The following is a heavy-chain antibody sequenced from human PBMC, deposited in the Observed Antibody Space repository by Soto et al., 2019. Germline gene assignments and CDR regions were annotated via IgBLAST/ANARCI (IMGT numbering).Heavy chain of an antibody. V-gene: IGHV1-2*02. CDR3: ARSLLDEYSSSWRSAYYGMDV. J-gene: IGHJ6*02. D-gene: IGHD6-13*01. CDR1: GFTFSAYY. Sequence: QVQLVQSGAEVKKPGASVKVSCKASGFTFSAYYIYWVRQAPGQGLEWIGWINPNSGGTNNAQKFQGRVTMTTETSTSTVYMELSALISDDTAVYYCARSLLDEYSSSWRSAYYGMDVWGQGTTVTVSS. CDR2: INPNSGGT.